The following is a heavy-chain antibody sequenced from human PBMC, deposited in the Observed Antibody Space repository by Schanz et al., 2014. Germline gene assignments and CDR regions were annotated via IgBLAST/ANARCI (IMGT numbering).Heavy chain of an antibody. CDR3: ARDGGRDGYNLAFDV. Sequence: EVHLVESGGGFVQPGGSLRLSCAASGFTFSSSWMHWVRQAPGKGLVWVSSMYINSGSTQYADSVKGRFIISRDSSKNTLFLQMNSLRAEDTAVYFCARDGGRDGYNLAFDVWGQGTLVTVSS. J-gene: IGHJ3*01. CDR1: GFTFSSSW. D-gene: IGHD5-12*01. V-gene: IGHV3-74*01. CDR2: MYINSGST.